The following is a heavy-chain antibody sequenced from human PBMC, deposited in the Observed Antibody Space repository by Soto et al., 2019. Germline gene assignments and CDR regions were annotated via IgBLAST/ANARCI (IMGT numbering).Heavy chain of an antibody. CDR3: AKPGSSSRFQGYWYFDL. J-gene: IGHJ2*01. CDR2: ISGSGGRT. CDR1: GFTFSSYA. V-gene: IGHV3-23*01. D-gene: IGHD2-2*01. Sequence: EVQLLESGGGLVQPGGSLRLSCAASGFTFSSYAMTWVRQAPGKGLEWVSVISGSGGRTYYADSVKGRFTISRDNSKNTLYRQMNSLRAEDTAVYYCAKPGSSSRFQGYWYFDLWGRGTLVTVSS.